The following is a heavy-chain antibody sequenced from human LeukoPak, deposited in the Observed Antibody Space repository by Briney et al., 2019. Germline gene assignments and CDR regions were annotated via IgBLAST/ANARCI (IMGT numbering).Heavy chain of an antibody. J-gene: IGHJ4*02. V-gene: IGHV3-23*01. D-gene: IGHD2-8*01. Sequence: GGSLRLSCAASGFTFSPYAMDWVRQAPGKGLEWVSAVSGGGGSTYYADSVKGRFTISRDNSKNTVYLQMNSLRAEDTAVYYCAKGGAQQAVYYYDYWGQGTLVTVSS. CDR3: AKGGAQQAVYYYDY. CDR2: VSGGGGST. CDR1: GFTFSPYA.